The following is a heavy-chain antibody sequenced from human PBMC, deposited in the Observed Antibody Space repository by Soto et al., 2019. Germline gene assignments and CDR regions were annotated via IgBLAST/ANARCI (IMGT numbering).Heavy chain of an antibody. V-gene: IGHV3-74*01. CDR1: GFTFTSYW. CDR2: INPGGSST. D-gene: IGHD4-17*01. J-gene: IGHJ4*02. CDR3: AREPNTVSTCTNVDF. Sequence: EVQLVESGGGVVQPGGSLRLSCVVSGFTFTSYWMHWVRLVPGKGLVWVSRINPGGSSTSYADLVKGRFTISRDNAKNMVYLQMNGLRAEDTAVYSCAREPNTVSTCTNVDFWGEGTLVSVSS.